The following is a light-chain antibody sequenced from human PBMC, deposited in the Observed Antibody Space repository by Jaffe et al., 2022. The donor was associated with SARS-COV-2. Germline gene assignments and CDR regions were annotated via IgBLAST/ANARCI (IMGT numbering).Light chain of an antibody. CDR2: EVT. Sequence: QSALTQPPSVSGSPGQSVTISCTGTSTDVGGYNRVSWFQQPPGTAPKLMIYEVTNRPSGVPDRFSGSKSGNTASLTISGLQADDEADYYCISYTTANTWVFGGGTKLTVL. J-gene: IGLJ3*02. CDR3: ISYTTANTWV. V-gene: IGLV2-18*02. CDR1: STDVGGYNR.